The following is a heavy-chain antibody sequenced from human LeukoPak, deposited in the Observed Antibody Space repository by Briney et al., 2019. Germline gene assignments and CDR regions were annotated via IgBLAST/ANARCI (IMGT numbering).Heavy chain of an antibody. D-gene: IGHD6-6*01. CDR2: ISYDGSNK. V-gene: IGHV3-30-3*01. CDR3: ARGIGSSSPSDY. J-gene: IGHJ4*02. CDR1: GFTFSSYA. Sequence: PGGSLKLSCAASGFTFSSYAMHWVRQAPGKGLEWVAVISYDGSNKYYADSVKGRFTISRDNSKNTLYLQMNSLRAEDTAVYYCARGIGSSSPSDYWGQGTLVTVSS.